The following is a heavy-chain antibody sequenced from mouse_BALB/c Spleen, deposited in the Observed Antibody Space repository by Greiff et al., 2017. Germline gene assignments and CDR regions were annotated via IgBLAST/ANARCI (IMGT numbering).Heavy chain of an antibody. CDR1: GFTFSSFG. J-gene: IGHJ2*01. CDR3: ARQDYRYDEPYFDY. D-gene: IGHD2-14*01. V-gene: IGHV5-17*02. Sequence: DVKLVESGGGLVQPGGSRKLSCAASGFTFSSFGMHWVRQAPEKGLEWVAYISSGSSTIYYADTVKGRFAISRDNPKNTLFLQMTSLRSEDTAMYYCARQDYRYDEPYFDYWGQGTTLTVSS. CDR2: ISSGSSTI.